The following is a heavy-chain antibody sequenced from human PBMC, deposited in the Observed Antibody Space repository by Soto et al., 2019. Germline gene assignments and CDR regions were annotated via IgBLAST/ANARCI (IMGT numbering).Heavy chain of an antibody. CDR2: ISSYTGNT. D-gene: IGHD3-10*01. J-gene: IGHJ4*02. Sequence: QVPLVQSGAEVKKPGASVKVSCKASGYTFPSYGISWVRPALGQGREWMGWISSYTGNTNDAQKLQVRVTMTTDTSTSTAYMELRSLRSDDTAVYYFARLGSMVRGDYWGQGTLVTVFS. CDR3: ARLGSMVRGDY. V-gene: IGHV1-18*04. CDR1: GYTFPSYG.